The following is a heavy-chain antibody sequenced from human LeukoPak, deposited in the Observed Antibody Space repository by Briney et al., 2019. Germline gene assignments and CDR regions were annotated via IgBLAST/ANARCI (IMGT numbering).Heavy chain of an antibody. CDR2: ISGSGGST. J-gene: IGHJ3*02. Sequence: AGGSLRLSCAASGFTFSSYAMSWVRQAPGKGLEWVSAISGSGGSTYYADSVKGRFTISRDNSKNTLYLQMNSLRAEDTAVYYCAKDRHDSSGYFGAFDIWGQGTMVTVSS. CDR3: AKDRHDSSGYFGAFDI. V-gene: IGHV3-23*01. CDR1: GFTFSSYA. D-gene: IGHD3-22*01.